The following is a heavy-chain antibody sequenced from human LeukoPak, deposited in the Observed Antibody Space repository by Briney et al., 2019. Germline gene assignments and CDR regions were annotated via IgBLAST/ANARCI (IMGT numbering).Heavy chain of an antibody. CDR2: IYYSGYT. CDR1: GASISSYY. J-gene: IGHJ4*02. Sequence: SETLSLTCTVSGASISSYYWSWIRQPPGKGLEWIGCIYYSGYTNYNPSLKSRVTISVDTSKNQFSLKPSSVTAADTAVYYCARSYSGYDTYYFDYWGQGTLVTVSS. CDR3: ARSYSGYDTYYFDY. V-gene: IGHV4-59*01. D-gene: IGHD5-12*01.